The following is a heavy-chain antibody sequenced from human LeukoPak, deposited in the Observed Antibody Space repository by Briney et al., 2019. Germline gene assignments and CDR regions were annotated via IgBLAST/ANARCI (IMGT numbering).Heavy chain of an antibody. D-gene: IGHD6-19*01. J-gene: IGHJ4*02. CDR2: IKQDGSEK. Sequence: GSLRPSCAASGFTFSSYWMSWVRQAPGKGLEWVANIKQDGSEKYYVGSVKGRFTISRDNAKNSLYLQMNSLRAEDTAVYYCAIAVAGTAFDYWGQGTLVTVSS. CDR3: AIAVAGTAFDY. V-gene: IGHV3-7*01. CDR1: GFTFSSYW.